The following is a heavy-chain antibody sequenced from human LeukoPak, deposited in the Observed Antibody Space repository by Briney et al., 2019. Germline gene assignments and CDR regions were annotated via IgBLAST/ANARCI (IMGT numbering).Heavy chain of an antibody. V-gene: IGHV4-61*02. CDR3: ARFGSGWWYNDY. J-gene: IGHJ4*02. D-gene: IGHD6-19*01. CDR2: IYTSGSI. Sequence: SQTLSLTCTVSGGSISSNSYYWSWIRQPAGKGLGWIGRIYTSGSINYNPSLKSRVTISVDTSKNQFSLKLSSVTAADTAVYYCARFGSGWWYNDYWGQGTLVTVSS. CDR1: GGSISSNSYY.